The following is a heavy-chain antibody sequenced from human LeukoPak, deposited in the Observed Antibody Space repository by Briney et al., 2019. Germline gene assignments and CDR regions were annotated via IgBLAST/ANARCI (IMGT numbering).Heavy chain of an antibody. CDR3: ARDQGGKSYCSGGSCYSGGNWFDP. CDR1: GYTFTSYY. D-gene: IGHD2-15*01. Sequence: GASVKVSCEASGYTFTSYYMHWVRQAPGQGLEWMGIINPSGGSTSYAQKFQGRVTMTRDTSTSTVYMELSSLRSEDTAVYYCARDQGGKSYCSGGSCYSGGNWFDPWGQGTLVTVSS. J-gene: IGHJ5*02. V-gene: IGHV1-46*01. CDR2: INPSGGST.